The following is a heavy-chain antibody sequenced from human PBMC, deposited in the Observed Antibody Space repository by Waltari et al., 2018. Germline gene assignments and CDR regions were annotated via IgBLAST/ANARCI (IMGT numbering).Heavy chain of an antibody. D-gene: IGHD2-21*01. CDR3: ATSETQFRLFDY. CDR2: FDPEDGET. J-gene: IGHJ4*02. Sequence: QVQLVQSGAEVKKPGASVKVSCKASGYTFTSYGISWVRQAPGQGLEWMGGFDPEDGETIYAQKFQGRVTMTEDTSTDTAYMELSSLRSEDTAVYYCATSETQFRLFDYWGQGTLVTVSS. V-gene: IGHV1-24*01. CDR1: GYTFTSYG.